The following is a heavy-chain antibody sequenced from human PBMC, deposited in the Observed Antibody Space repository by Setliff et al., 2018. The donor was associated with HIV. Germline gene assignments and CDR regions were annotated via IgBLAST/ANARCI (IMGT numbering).Heavy chain of an antibody. Sequence: GESLKISCAASGFTFGNYEMNWVRQAPGKGLEWVSYITSSGRTIYYADSVKGRFTISRDNAKNSLYLQMNSLRAEDTAVYYCARDAGYSGSAWDSWGQGTLVTVSS. J-gene: IGHJ4*02. V-gene: IGHV3-48*03. D-gene: IGHD1-26*01. CDR2: ITSSGRTI. CDR1: GFTFGNYE. CDR3: ARDAGYSGSAWDS.